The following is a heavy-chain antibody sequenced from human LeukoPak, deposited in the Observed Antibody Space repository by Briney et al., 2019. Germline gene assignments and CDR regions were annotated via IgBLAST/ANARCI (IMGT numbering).Heavy chain of an antibody. J-gene: IGHJ4*02. CDR2: ISYDGSNK. Sequence: PGGSLRLSCAASGFTLSSYAMHWVRQAPGKGLEWVAVISYDGSNKYYADSVKGRFTISRGNSKNTLYLQMNSLRAEDTAVYHCARETYGSGLFDYWGQGTLVTVSS. CDR1: GFTLSSYA. V-gene: IGHV3-30*04. D-gene: IGHD3-10*01. CDR3: ARETYGSGLFDY.